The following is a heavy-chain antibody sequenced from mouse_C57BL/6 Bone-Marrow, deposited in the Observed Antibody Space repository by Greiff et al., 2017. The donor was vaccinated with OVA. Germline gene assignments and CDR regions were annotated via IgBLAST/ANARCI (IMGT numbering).Heavy chain of an antibody. D-gene: IGHD1-1*01. CDR2: IDPSDSYT. CDR1: GYTFTSYW. CDR3: ARDITTVVALDY. Sequence: VQLQQPGAELVMPGASVKLSCKASGYTFTSYWMHWVKQRPGQGLEWIGEIDPSDSYTNYNQKFKGKSTLTVDKSSSTAYMQLSSLTSEDSAVYYCARDITTVVALDYWGQGTTLTVSS. V-gene: IGHV1-69*01. J-gene: IGHJ2*01.